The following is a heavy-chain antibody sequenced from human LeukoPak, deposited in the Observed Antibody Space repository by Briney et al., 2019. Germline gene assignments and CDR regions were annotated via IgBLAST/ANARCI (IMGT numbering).Heavy chain of an antibody. CDR3: ARDCTNGVCYDPDY. CDR2: IKQDGSEK. V-gene: IGHV3-7*01. D-gene: IGHD2-8*01. J-gene: IGHJ4*02. Sequence: LPGGSLRLSCAASGFTFSSYWMSWVRQAPGKGLEWVANIKQDGSEKYYVDSVKGRFTISRDNAKSSLYLQMNSLRAEDTAVYYCARDCTNGVCYDPDYWGQGTLVTVSS. CDR1: GFTFSSYW.